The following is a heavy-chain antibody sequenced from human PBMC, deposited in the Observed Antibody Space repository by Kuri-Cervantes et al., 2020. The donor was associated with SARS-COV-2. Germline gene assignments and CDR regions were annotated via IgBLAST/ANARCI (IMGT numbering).Heavy chain of an antibody. V-gene: IGHV3-21*04. CDR1: GFAFSTYS. J-gene: IGHJ6*02. CDR3: ASVYYYYGMDV. CDR2: IVGPSNSYI. Sequence: GGSLRLTCAASGFAFSTYSMNWVRQAPGKGLGWVSSIVGPSNSYIYYADRVKERFTMSRENAKNSLYLQMNSLRADDTAVYYCASVYYYYGMDVWGQGTTVTVSS.